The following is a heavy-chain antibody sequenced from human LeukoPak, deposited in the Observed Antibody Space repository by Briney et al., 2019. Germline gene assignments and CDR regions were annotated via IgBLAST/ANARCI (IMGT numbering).Heavy chain of an antibody. J-gene: IGHJ4*02. CDR1: GGSISSYY. CDR2: IYYSGST. Sequence: SETLSLTCTVSGGSISSYYWSWIRQPPGKGLEWIGYIYYSGSTNYNPSLKSRVTILVDTSKNQFSLKLSSVTAADTAVYYCARGGYSSSWLFFDYWGQGTLVTVSS. D-gene: IGHD6-13*01. CDR3: ARGGYSSSWLFFDY. V-gene: IGHV4-59*08.